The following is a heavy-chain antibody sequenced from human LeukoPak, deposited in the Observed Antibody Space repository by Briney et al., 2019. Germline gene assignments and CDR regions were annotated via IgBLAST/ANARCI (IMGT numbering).Heavy chain of an antibody. J-gene: IGHJ4*02. Sequence: GASVKVSCKASGGTFTTSPIHWVRQAPGQGLEWMGGITAKFNIIKYAQKFQGRVTITADESTTTAYVELSGLTYEDTAMYYCGRWAGSSTRDGFWSGPFNFWGQGTLVSVSS. D-gene: IGHD3-3*01. CDR2: ITAKFNII. CDR1: GGTFTTSP. CDR3: GRWAGSSTRDGFWSGPFNF. V-gene: IGHV1-69*13.